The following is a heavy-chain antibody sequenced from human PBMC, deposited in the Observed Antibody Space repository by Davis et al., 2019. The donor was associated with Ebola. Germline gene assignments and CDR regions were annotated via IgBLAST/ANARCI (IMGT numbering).Heavy chain of an antibody. CDR3: ARGHNYAHEY. CDR2: VILKSGAT. V-gene: IGHV1-2*06. Sequence: ASVKVSCKASGYTFNNYGFAWVRQAPGQGLEWLGRVILKSGATNYAQKFQGRVTMTRDTSISTVYMELSSLRYDDTADYYCARGHNYAHEYWGQGTLVTVSS. J-gene: IGHJ4*02. CDR1: GYTFNNYG. D-gene: IGHD4-11*01.